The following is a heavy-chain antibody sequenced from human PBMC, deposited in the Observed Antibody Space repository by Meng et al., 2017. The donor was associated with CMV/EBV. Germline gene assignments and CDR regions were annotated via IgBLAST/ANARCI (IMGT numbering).Heavy chain of an antibody. V-gene: IGHV1-69*10. Sequence: SVKVSCKASGGTFSSYAISWVRQAPGQGLEWMGGIIPILGIANYAQKFQGRVTITADKSTSTAYMELSSLRSEDTAVYYCARGSWGDWGSFHYYGMDVWGQGTTVTVSS. CDR1: GGTFSSYA. CDR2: IIPILGIA. J-gene: IGHJ6*02. CDR3: ARGSWGDWGSFHYYGMDV. D-gene: IGHD7-27*01.